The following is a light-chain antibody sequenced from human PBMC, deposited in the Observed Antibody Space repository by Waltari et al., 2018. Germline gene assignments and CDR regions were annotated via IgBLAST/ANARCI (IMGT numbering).Light chain of an antibody. V-gene: IGKV1-NL1*01. CDR2: GAS. CDR1: QDISTG. CDR3: QQYYSLSF. Sequence: DIQMTKSPSSLSASVGDRVVITCRASQDISTGVAWYQQKPGKAPKLLISGASGLESGVPSRFSGSGSGTDFTLTISSLQPEDFATYFCQQYYSLSFFGPGTKVDVE. J-gene: IGKJ3*01.